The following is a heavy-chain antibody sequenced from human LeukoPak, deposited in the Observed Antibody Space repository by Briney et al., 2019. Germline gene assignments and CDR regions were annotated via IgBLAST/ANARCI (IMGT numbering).Heavy chain of an antibody. V-gene: IGHV4-39*01. CDR3: ARLGGYSYGYPTH. CDR1: GGSISSSSYY. J-gene: IGHJ4*02. CDR2: IYYSGSI. Sequence: SETLSLTCTVSGGSISSSSYYWGWIRQPPGKGLEWIGSIYYSGSIYYNPSLKSRVTISVDTSKNQFSLKLSSVTAADTAVYYCARLGGYSYGYPTHWGQGTLVTVSS. D-gene: IGHD5-18*01.